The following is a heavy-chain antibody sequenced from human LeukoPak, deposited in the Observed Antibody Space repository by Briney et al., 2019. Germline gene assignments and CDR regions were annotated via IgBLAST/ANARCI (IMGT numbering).Heavy chain of an antibody. J-gene: IGHJ4*02. Sequence: GSLRLSCAASGFAFSNSAMSWVRQAPGRGLEWISAISGSGGSTDYADSVKGRFTISRDNSKNTLYLQMNSLRGEDTAVYYCAKRSGVVTANVFPFYFDYWGQGALVTVSS. V-gene: IGHV3-23*01. D-gene: IGHD2-21*02. CDR2: ISGSGGST. CDR3: AKRSGVVTANVFPFYFDY. CDR1: GFAFSNSA.